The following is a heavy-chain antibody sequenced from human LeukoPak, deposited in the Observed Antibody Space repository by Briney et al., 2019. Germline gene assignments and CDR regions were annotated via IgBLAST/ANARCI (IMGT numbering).Heavy chain of an antibody. V-gene: IGHV5-51*01. CDR2: IYPGDSDT. J-gene: IGHJ4*02. CDR1: GYSFTSYW. CDR3: ARTKDYYGSGSYYNMPDH. Sequence: GESLKISCKGSGYSFTSYWIGWVRQMPGKGLEWMGIIYPGDSDTRYSPSFQGQVTISADKSISTAYLQWSSLKASDTAMYYCARTKDYYGSGSYYNMPDHWGQGTLVAVSS. D-gene: IGHD3-10*01.